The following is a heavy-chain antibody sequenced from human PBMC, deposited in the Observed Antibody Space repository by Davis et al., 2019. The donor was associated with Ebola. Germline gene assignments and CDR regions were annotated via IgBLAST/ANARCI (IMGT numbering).Heavy chain of an antibody. CDR1: GFTFSTYW. CDR3: ARDRAQMMVYAIRYYYYGMDV. Sequence: HTGGSLRLSCAASGFTFSTYWMHWVRQAPGKGLAWVSRITGDGSSTDYADSVKGRFTISRDNAKNTLYLQMNSLRPEDTAVYYCARDRAQMMVYAIRYYYYGMDVWGQGTTVTVSS. D-gene: IGHD2-8*01. J-gene: IGHJ6*02. CDR2: ITGDGSST. V-gene: IGHV3-74*01.